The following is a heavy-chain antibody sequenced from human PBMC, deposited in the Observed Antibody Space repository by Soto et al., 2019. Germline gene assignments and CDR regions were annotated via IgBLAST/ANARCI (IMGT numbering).Heavy chain of an antibody. CDR3: DKLVVKQTQNRYYFYGLDV. Sequence: GGSLRLSCAASGFNFAEYAMHWVRQIPGKGLEWVSGISWDGGRIGYADSVKGRFTISRDNAKKSLFLQMNSLRPEDTALYYCDKLVVKQTQNRYYFYGLDVWGQGTTVTVSS. V-gene: IGHV3-9*01. D-gene: IGHD2-15*01. J-gene: IGHJ6*02. CDR2: ISWDGGRI. CDR1: GFNFAEYA.